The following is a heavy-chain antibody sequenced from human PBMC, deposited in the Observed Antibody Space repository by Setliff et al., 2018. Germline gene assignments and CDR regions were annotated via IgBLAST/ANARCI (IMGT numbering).Heavy chain of an antibody. CDR1: GYTFTSYA. CDR3: ARETYDIGTGYTYWYFDL. Sequence: GASVKVSCKASGYTFTSYALHWLRQAPGQRLEWMAYMNGGNGNTHYSQKFRGRVTVTRDTSASTVFMELSTLRSEDTAVYYCARETYDIGTGYTYWYFDLWGRGTMVTVSS. V-gene: IGHV1-3*01. CDR2: MNGGNGNT. D-gene: IGHD5-12*01. J-gene: IGHJ2*01.